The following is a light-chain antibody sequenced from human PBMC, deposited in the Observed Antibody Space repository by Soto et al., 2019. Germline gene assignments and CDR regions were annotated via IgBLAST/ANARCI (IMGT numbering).Light chain of an antibody. CDR3: QQYNNWPPLT. CDR2: GAS. J-gene: IGKJ5*01. V-gene: IGKV3-15*01. CDR1: QTVSSN. Sequence: EVVLTKSPATLSVSPGEGVTLSCRASQTVSSNLAWYQQKPGQAPRLLIYGASTRATGIPARFSGSGSGTEFTLTISSLQSEDFAVYYCQQYNNWPPLTFGGGTRLEIK.